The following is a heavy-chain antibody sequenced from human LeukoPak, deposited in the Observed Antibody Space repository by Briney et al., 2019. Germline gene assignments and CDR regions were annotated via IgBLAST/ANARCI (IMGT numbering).Heavy chain of an antibody. D-gene: IGHD6-19*01. V-gene: IGHV3-7*03. J-gene: IGHJ4*02. CDR3: AKNNGWFHLAQ. CDR2: IKTDGSET. CDR1: GFNFRDHW. Sequence: GGSLRLSCAVSGFNFRDHWMDWVRQAPGKGLEWVGHIKTDGSETYCVDSLKGRFSISRDNTNNALYLQMNSLRVEDTAVYYCAKNNGWFHLAQWGQGTLVTVSS.